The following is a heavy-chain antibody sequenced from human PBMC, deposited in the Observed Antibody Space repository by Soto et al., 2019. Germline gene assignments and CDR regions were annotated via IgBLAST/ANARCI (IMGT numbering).Heavy chain of an antibody. Sequence: GGSLRLSCAASGFTFSSYSMNWVRQAPGKGLEWVSSISSSSSYIYYADSVKGRFTISRDNAKNSLYLQMNSLRAEDTAVYYCARLQLDSSGSDSDYWGQGTLVTVSS. V-gene: IGHV3-21*01. D-gene: IGHD3-22*01. CDR1: GFTFSSYS. CDR2: ISSSSSYI. CDR3: ARLQLDSSGSDSDY. J-gene: IGHJ4*02.